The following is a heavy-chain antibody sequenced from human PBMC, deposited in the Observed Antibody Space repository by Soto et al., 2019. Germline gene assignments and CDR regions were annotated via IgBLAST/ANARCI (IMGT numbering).Heavy chain of an antibody. V-gene: IGHV4-4*02. CDR2: IYHSGST. CDR3: ARVRMITFGGVSDRDAFDI. CDR1: SGSISSSNW. Sequence: QVQLQESGPGLVKPSGTLSLTCAVSSGSISSSNWWSWVRQPPGKGLEWIGEIYHSGSTNYNPSLKRRGTISVDKSKNQFSLKLSSVTAADTAVYYCARVRMITFGGVSDRDAFDIWGQGTMVTVSS. D-gene: IGHD3-16*01. J-gene: IGHJ3*02.